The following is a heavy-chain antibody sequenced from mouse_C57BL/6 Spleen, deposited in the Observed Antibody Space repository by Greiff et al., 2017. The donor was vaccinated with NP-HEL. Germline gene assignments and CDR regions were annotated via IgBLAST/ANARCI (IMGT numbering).Heavy chain of an antibody. V-gene: IGHV1-80*01. D-gene: IGHD2-2*01. CDR2: IYPGDGDT. CDR1: GYAFSSYW. J-gene: IGHJ2*01. CDR3: AGAMVTTDFDY. Sequence: VKLMESGAELVKPGASVKISCKASGYAFSSYWMNWVKQRPGKGLEWIGQIYPGDGDTNYNGKFKGKATLTADKSSSTAYMQLSSLTSEDSAVYFCAGAMVTTDFDYWGQGTTLTVSS.